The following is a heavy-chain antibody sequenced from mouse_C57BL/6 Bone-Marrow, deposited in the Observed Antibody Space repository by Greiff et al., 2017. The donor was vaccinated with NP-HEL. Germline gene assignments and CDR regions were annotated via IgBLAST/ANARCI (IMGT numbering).Heavy chain of an antibody. V-gene: IGHV8-5*01. Sequence: QVPLQESGPGILQPSQTLSLTCSFSGFSLSTSKMGIGWLRPPSGQGLEWLAHICWNDDKYYNPFLKSRLTIFKAPSNNQVVLKLTSVDTADTSTDYCAQSQGGCYSSFEGWGQGTTLTVSS. CDR1: GFSLSTSKMG. CDR2: ICWNDDK. D-gene: IGHD1-1*02. CDR3: AQSQGGCYSSFEG. J-gene: IGHJ2*01.